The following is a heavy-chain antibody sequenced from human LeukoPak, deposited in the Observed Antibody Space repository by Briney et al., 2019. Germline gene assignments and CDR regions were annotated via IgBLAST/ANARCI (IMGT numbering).Heavy chain of an antibody. D-gene: IGHD3-22*01. CDR1: GFTFSSYS. J-gene: IGHJ4*02. Sequence: HPGGSLRLSCAAPGFTFSSYSMNWVRQAPGKGLEWVSYISSSSSTIYYADSVKGRFTISRDNAKNSLYLQMNSLRDEDTAVYYCARFPHYYDSSGYSFWGQGTLVTVSS. CDR2: ISSSSSTI. V-gene: IGHV3-48*02. CDR3: ARFPHYYDSSGYSF.